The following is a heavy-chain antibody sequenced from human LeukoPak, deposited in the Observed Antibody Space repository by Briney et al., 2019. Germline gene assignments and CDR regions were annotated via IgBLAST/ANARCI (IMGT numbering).Heavy chain of an antibody. V-gene: IGHV3-64*01. CDR3: ARGGLRYFDWLFWI. Sequence: GGSLRLSCAASGFTFSSYAMHWVRQAPGKGLEYVSAISSNGGSTYYANSVKGRFTISRDNSKNTLYLQMGSLRAEDMAVYYCARGGLRYFDWLFWIWGQGTLVTVSS. CDR1: GFTFSSYA. J-gene: IGHJ4*02. CDR2: ISSNGGST. D-gene: IGHD3-9*01.